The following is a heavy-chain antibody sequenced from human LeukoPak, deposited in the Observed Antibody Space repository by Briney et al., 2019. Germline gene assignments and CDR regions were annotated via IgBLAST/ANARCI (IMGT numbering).Heavy chain of an antibody. CDR3: SKDASGWSRD. D-gene: IGHD6-19*01. J-gene: IGHJ4*02. Sequence: PGGSLRLSCAASGFNFRSFWMGWLRQAPGSGLEWVANINQAGSEEHYVGSVQGRFSISRDNAENSLVLQMNSLRAEDTAVYYCSKDASGWSRDWGQGTLVTVSS. CDR1: GFNFRSFW. CDR2: INQAGSEE. V-gene: IGHV3-7*01.